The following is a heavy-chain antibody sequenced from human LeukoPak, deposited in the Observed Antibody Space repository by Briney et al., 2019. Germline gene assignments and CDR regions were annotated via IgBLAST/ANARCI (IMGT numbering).Heavy chain of an antibody. CDR2: ISGSGGST. V-gene: IGHV3-23*01. CDR3: ARGLVTAMVY. Sequence: GRSLRLSCAASGFTFSSYGMHWVRQAPGKGLEWVSAISGSGGSTYYADSVKGRFTISRDNSKNTLYLQMNSLRAEDTAVYYCARGLVTAMVYWGQGTLVTVSS. J-gene: IGHJ4*02. CDR1: GFTFSSYG. D-gene: IGHD5-18*01.